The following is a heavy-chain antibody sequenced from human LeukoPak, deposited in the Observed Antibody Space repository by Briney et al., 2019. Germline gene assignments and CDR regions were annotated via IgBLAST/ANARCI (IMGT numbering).Heavy chain of an antibody. CDR3: ARSFGGSGSNNVDY. CDR1: GFSFSSHA. Sequence: LRLSCATSGFSFSSHAMTWVRQPPGKGLEWIGEINHSGSTNYNPSLKSRVTISVDTSKNQFSLKLSSVTAADTAVYYCARSFGGSGSNNVDYWGQGTLVTVSS. CDR2: INHSGST. D-gene: IGHD3-10*01. V-gene: IGHV4-34*01. J-gene: IGHJ4*02.